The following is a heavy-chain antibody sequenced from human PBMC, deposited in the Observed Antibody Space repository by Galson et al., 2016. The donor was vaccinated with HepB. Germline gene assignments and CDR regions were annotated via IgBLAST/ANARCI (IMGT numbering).Heavy chain of an antibody. CDR2: ISYDGSKK. CDR3: ARESARTFYYDSSGYRWAFDM. CDR1: GFTFSSYA. V-gene: IGHV3-30-3*01. J-gene: IGHJ3*02. D-gene: IGHD3-22*01. Sequence: SLRLSCAASGFTFSSYAMHWVRQAPGKGPEWVAGISYDGSKKYYADSVQGRFTISRDNSKNTLYLQMNSLRVEDTAMYYCARESARTFYYDSSGYRWAFDMWGQGTMATVSS.